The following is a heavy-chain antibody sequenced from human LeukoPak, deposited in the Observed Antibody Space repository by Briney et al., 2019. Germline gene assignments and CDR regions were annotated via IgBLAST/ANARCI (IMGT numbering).Heavy chain of an antibody. CDR3: ARARGCWNYVFVWFDP. CDR2: INHSGST. CDR1: GGSFSGYY. J-gene: IGHJ5*02. V-gene: IGHV4-34*01. D-gene: IGHD1-7*01. Sequence: SETLSLTCAVYGGSFSGYYWSRIRQPPGKGLEWIGEINHSGSTNYNPSLKSRVTISVDTSKNQFSLKLSSVTAADTAVYYCARARGCWNYVFVWFDPWGQGTLVTVSS.